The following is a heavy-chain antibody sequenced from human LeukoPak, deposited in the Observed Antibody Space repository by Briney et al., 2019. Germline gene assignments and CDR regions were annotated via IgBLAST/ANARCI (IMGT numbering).Heavy chain of an antibody. J-gene: IGHJ6*02. CDR2: IKQDGSEE. V-gene: IGHV3-7*01. D-gene: IGHD3-10*01. Sequence: WIRQHPGKGLEWVANIKQDGSEEYYVDSVKGRFTISRDNAKNSLYLQMNSLRAEDTAVYYCARDDSYYGSGSYYKTYYGMDVWGQGTTVTVSS. CDR3: ARDDSYYGSGSYYKTYYGMDV.